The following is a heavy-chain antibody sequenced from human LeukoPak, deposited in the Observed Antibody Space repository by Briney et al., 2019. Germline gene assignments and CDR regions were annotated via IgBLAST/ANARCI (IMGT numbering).Heavy chain of an antibody. CDR1: GFTFSSYV. V-gene: IGHV3-23*01. CDR3: AMHYASSGFYYYLDY. CDR2: ISDSGSST. J-gene: IGHJ4*02. D-gene: IGHD3-22*01. Sequence: PGGSLRLSCAASGFTFSSYVMSWVRQAPGKGPEWVSTISDSGSSTYYADSVKGRFTMSRDNSKNTLYLQINSLRAEDTAVYYCAMHYASSGFYYYLDYWGQGTLVTVSS.